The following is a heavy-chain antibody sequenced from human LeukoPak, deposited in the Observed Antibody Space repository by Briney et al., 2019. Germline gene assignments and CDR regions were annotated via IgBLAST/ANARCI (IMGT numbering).Heavy chain of an antibody. CDR2: INPNSGGT. CDR1: GYTFTGYY. D-gene: IGHD6-19*01. CDR3: ARDRLGIAVAGPYLYGMDV. Sequence: ASVKVSCKASGYTFTGYYMHWVRQAPGQGLEWMGWINPNSGGTNYAQKFQGWVTMTRDTSISTAYMELSRLRSDDTAVYYCARDRLGIAVAGPYLYGMDVWGQGTTVTVSS. J-gene: IGHJ6*02. V-gene: IGHV1-2*04.